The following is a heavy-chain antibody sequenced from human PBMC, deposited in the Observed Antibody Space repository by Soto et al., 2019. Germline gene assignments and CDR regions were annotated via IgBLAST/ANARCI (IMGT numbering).Heavy chain of an antibody. D-gene: IGHD1-26*01. CDR3: ARDRVGATRKDY. J-gene: IGHJ4*02. CDR1: GYTFTDYY. CDR2: INPNSGAT. Sequence: GASVKVSCKASGYTFTDYYIHWGRQAPGQGLEWMGWINPNSGATNYAQKFQGWVTMTRDTSTSTAYMELRSLRSDDTAVYYCARDRVGATRKDYWGQGTLVTVSS. V-gene: IGHV1-2*04.